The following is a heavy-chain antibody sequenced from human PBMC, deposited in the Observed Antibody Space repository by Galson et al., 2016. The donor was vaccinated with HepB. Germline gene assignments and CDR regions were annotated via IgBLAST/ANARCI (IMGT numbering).Heavy chain of an antibody. V-gene: IGHV3-23*01. CDR2: ISGSGGST. D-gene: IGHD3-3*01. CDR3: AKGTRGRFLEWSGEGGMDV. CDR1: GFTFRSYA. Sequence: SLRLSCAASGFTFRSYAMTWVRQAPGKGLEWVSIISGSGGSTTDADSVRGRFTISRDNSKNTLYLQMNSLRVEDTAVYYCAKGTRGRFLEWSGEGGMDVWGQGTRSPSP. J-gene: IGHJ6*02.